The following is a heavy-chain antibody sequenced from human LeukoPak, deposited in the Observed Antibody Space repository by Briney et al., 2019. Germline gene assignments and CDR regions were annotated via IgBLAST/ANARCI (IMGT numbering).Heavy chain of an antibody. Sequence: SETLSLTCIVSGGSISSFYWSWIRQPPGKGLEWIGYIYYSGSTYYNPSLKSRVTISVDTSKNQFSLKLSSVTAADTAVYYCARASPRFTFFGGFIVPVNVFDFWAQGKMVTVSS. CDR3: ARASPRFTFFGGFIVPVNVFDF. V-gene: IGHV4-59*08. CDR2: IYYSGST. CDR1: GGSISSFY. J-gene: IGHJ3*01. D-gene: IGHD3-16*02.